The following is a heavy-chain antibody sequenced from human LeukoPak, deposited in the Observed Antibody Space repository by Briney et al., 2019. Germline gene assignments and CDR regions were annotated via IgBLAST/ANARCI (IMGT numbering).Heavy chain of an antibody. V-gene: IGHV1-2*02. D-gene: IGHD6-6*01. Sequence: ASVKVSCKTSGYTFTDYYIHWMRQAPGQGLEWMGWINSNSGGTSYAQKFQGRVTLTRDTPTRTAFMELNRLTSDDTAVYYCARTSMAARRADFDYWGQGTVVTVSS. CDR3: ARTSMAARRADFDY. CDR1: GYTFTDYY. CDR2: INSNSGGT. J-gene: IGHJ4*02.